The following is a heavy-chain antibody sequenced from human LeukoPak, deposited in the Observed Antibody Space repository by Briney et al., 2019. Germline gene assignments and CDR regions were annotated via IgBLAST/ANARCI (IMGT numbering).Heavy chain of an antibody. CDR2: IYSGGST. CDR3: ARDLGSGSNYRRFYGMDV. J-gene: IGHJ6*02. CDR1: GFIVSSNH. D-gene: IGHD3-10*01. Sequence: GGSLRLSCAASGFIVSSNHMSWVRQAPGKGLEWVSVIYSGGSTYYADSVKGRFTISRDNSKNTLYLQMNSLRVEDTAVYYCARDLGSGSNYRRFYGMDVWGQGTTVTVSS. V-gene: IGHV3-53*01.